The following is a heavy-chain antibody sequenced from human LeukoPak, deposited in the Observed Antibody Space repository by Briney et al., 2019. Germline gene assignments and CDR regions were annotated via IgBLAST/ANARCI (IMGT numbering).Heavy chain of an antibody. J-gene: IGHJ6*03. D-gene: IGHD3-3*01. CDR3: ARECPEGFLEYFDV. CDR1: GYSISSGYY. CDR2: IYHSGST. Sequence: SETLSLTCTVTGYSISSGYYWGWIRQSPGRGLEWIVSIYHSGSTYYNPALKSRVTLSIDTSKNQFSLKLSSVTAADTAVYYCARECPEGFLEYFDVWGKGTTVTVSS. V-gene: IGHV4-38-2*02.